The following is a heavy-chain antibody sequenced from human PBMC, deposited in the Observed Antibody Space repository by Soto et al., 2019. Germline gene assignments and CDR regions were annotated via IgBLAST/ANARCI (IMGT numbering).Heavy chain of an antibody. CDR2: ISGGTSST. CDR1: GFTFSSYA. Sequence: PGGSLRLSCAASGFTFSSYAMSWVRQAPGKGLEWVSAISGGTSSTYYADSVKGRFTISRDNAKNSLYLQMNSLRAEDTAVYYCAAFGYGDYGGYWGQGTLVTVSS. CDR3: AAFGYGDYGGY. D-gene: IGHD4-17*01. V-gene: IGHV3-23*01. J-gene: IGHJ4*02.